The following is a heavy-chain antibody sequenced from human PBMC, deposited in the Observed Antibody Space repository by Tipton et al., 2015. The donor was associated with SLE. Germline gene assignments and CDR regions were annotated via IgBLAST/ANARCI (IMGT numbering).Heavy chain of an antibody. V-gene: IGHV4-59*01. CDR2: IYHSGIT. Sequence: TLSLTCTVSGASIGSYYWTWIRQSPGKRLEWIAYIYHSGITNYNPSLQSRVTISVDRSKNQFSLKLTSVTAADTAVYYCARGPPFMEWERNWFDPWGQGTQVTVSS. CDR3: ARGPPFMEWERNWFDP. CDR1: GASIGSYY. D-gene: IGHD3-3*02. J-gene: IGHJ5*02.